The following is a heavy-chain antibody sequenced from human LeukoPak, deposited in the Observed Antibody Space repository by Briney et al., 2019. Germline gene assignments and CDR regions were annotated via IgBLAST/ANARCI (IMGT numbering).Heavy chain of an antibody. Sequence: SQTLSLTCTVSGDSITSGSYYWAWIRQHPGKGLEWIGYIYYTGGTHYNPSLKSRLTISVDTSENHFSLKLSSVTAADTAVYYCARVNRRWLLPFDYWGQGTLVTVSS. CDR1: GDSITSGSYY. CDR2: IYYTGGT. V-gene: IGHV4-31*03. CDR3: ARVNRRWLLPFDY. D-gene: IGHD3-22*01. J-gene: IGHJ4*02.